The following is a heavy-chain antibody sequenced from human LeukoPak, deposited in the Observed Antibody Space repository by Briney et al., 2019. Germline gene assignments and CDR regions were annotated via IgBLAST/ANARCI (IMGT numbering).Heavy chain of an antibody. CDR1: GGSISSGGYY. J-gene: IGHJ5*02. Sequence: SETLSLTCTVSGGSISSGGYYWSWLRQHPGKGLEWIVYIYYSGSTYYNPSLKSRVTISVDTSKNQFSLKLSSVTAADTAVYYCAREFVPLSGSSLRWFDHWGQGALVTVSS. D-gene: IGHD3-22*01. CDR3: AREFVPLSGSSLRWFDH. CDR2: IYYSGST. V-gene: IGHV4-31*03.